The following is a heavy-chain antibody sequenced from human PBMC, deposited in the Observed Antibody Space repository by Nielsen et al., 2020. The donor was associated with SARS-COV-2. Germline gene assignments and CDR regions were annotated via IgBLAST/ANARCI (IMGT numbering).Heavy chain of an antibody. CDR3: ARPNTVALSGGMDV. J-gene: IGHJ6*02. CDR2: IYYTGTT. Sequence: SETLSLTCSVSGGSIGSSSYYWDWIRQPPGKGLEWIGRIYYTGTTHYNPSLKSRVTISVDRTKTHFSLRLKSVTAADTAVYYCARPNTVALSGGMDVWGQGTTVTVSS. CDR1: GGSIGSSSYY. D-gene: IGHD6-19*01. V-gene: IGHV4-39*02.